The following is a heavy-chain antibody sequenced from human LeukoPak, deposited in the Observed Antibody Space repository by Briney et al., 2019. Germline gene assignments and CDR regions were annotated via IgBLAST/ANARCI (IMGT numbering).Heavy chain of an antibody. D-gene: IGHD1-26*01. J-gene: IGHJ4*02. CDR1: GFTFSTYW. V-gene: IGHV3-7*01. CDR3: ARDVLGSLDY. Sequence: PGGSLRLSCAASGFTFSTYWMAWVRQAPGKVLEWVANIKGDETARHQADSVKGRFTISRDNTQNSVYLQMSSLRGEHTAVYYCARDVLGSLDYWGQGTLVTVSS. CDR2: IKGDETAR.